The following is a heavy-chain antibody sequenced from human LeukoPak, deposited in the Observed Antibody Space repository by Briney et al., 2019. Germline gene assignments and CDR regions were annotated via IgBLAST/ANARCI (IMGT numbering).Heavy chain of an antibody. V-gene: IGHV4-39*07. CDR1: GGSISSSNYY. Sequence: SETLSLTCTVSGGSISSSNYYWGWIRQPPGKGLEWIGTTYYSGRTYYNPSLKSRVTISVDTSKNQFSLKLSSVTAADTAVYYCAREPDYGDSYYFDYWGQGTLVTVS. CDR2: TYYSGRT. D-gene: IGHD4-17*01. CDR3: AREPDYGDSYYFDY. J-gene: IGHJ4*02.